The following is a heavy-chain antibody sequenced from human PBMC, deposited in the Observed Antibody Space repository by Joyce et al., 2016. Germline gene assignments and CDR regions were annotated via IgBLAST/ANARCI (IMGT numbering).Heavy chain of an antibody. Sequence: QVQLQESGPGLVKPSVTLSLTCAVSGGSISTSNWWSWVRQPPGRGLEWIGEIYHSGTTNYNPSLKGRVTMSVDKSKNQFSLKLTSVTAADTALYYCAKLAQRSGSWGQGTLVTVSS. CDR3: AKLAQRSGS. CDR2: IYHSGTT. J-gene: IGHJ5*02. CDR1: GGSISTSNW. D-gene: IGHD3-3*01. V-gene: IGHV4-4*02.